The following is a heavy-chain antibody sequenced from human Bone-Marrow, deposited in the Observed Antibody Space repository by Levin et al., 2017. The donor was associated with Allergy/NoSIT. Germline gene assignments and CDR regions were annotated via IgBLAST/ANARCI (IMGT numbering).Heavy chain of an antibody. CDR1: SGSISSSY. Sequence: SQTLSLTCSVSSGSISSSYWSWIRQTPGKGLEWIGYIYYTGSTNYNPSLKSRATISLDTSKNQFALKLDSVTAADTAVYYCAGGIYDSWTEYYSFWFDPWGQGAQVTVAP. D-gene: IGHD3-3*01. V-gene: IGHV4-59*08. CDR2: IYYTGST. J-gene: IGHJ5*02. CDR3: AGGIYDSWTEYYSFWFDP.